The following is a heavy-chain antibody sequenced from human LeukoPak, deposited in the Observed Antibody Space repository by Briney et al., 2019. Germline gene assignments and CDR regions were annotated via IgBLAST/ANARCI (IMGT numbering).Heavy chain of an antibody. CDR2: IYPGDSDT. D-gene: IGHD5-24*01. J-gene: IGHJ4*02. V-gene: IGHV5-51*01. CDR3: ARPGMATISHSVSFDY. CDR1: GYSFTSYW. Sequence: GESLKISCKGSGYSFTSYWIGWVRQMPGKGLEWMGIIYPGDSDTRYSPSFQGQVTISADKSISTAYLQWSSLKTSDTAMYYCARPGMATISHSVSFDYWGQGTQVTVSS.